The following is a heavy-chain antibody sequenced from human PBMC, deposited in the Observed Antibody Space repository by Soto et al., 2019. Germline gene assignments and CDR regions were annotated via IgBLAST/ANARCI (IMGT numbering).Heavy chain of an antibody. CDR3: ARKGELPNAEYFQH. V-gene: IGHV1-69*01. CDR1: GGTFSSYA. D-gene: IGHD2-15*01. Sequence: QVQLVQSGAEVKKPGSSVKVSCKASGGTFSSYAISWVRQAPGQGLEWMGGIIPVFGTANYAQKFQGRVTITADESTSTADMELSSLRSEDTAVYYCARKGELPNAEYFQHWGQGTLVTVSS. CDR2: IIPVFGTA. J-gene: IGHJ1*01.